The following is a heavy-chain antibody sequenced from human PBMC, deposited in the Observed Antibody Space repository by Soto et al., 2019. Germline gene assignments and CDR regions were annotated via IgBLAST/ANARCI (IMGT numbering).Heavy chain of an antibody. V-gene: IGHV4-59*01. CDR2: SDYRGST. CDR3: ARYNRDNNSGWFDP. J-gene: IGHJ5*02. D-gene: IGHD1-1*01. Sequence: ETLVLPWTVAAGPISRYFWSCIRQPPGKGLEGIGYSDYRGSTNYNPPLKSRVTISVDTSKNQFSLKLSSVTAADTAVYYCARYNRDNNSGWFDPWGQGTLGTVS. CDR1: AGPISRYF.